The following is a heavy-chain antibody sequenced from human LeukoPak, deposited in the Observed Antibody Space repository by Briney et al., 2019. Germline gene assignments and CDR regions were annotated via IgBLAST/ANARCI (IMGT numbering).Heavy chain of an antibody. Sequence: ASVKVSCKASGYTFTSYGISWERQAPGQGLEWMGWISAYNGNTDYAQRLQGRFTMTIDKSTSTGYMELRSLRSDDTAVYYCARDVGRSYDLDYWGQGTLVTVSS. CDR2: ISAYNGNT. CDR1: GYTFTSYG. D-gene: IGHD3-16*01. CDR3: ARDVGRSYDLDY. V-gene: IGHV1-18*01. J-gene: IGHJ4*02.